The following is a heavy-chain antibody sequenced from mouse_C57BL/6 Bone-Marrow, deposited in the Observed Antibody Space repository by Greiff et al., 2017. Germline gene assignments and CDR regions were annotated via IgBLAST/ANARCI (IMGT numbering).Heavy chain of an antibody. CDR3: ARERIYYYGSFAY. CDR2: IYPGSGST. CDR1: GYTFTSYW. V-gene: IGHV1-55*01. J-gene: IGHJ3*01. D-gene: IGHD1-1*01. Sequence: QVQLQQPGAELVKPGASVKMSCKASGYTFTSYWITWVKQRPGQGLEWIGDIYPGSGSTNYNEKFKSKATLTVDTSSRQAYMQLSSLTSEDSAVYYCARERIYYYGSFAYWGQGTLVTVSA.